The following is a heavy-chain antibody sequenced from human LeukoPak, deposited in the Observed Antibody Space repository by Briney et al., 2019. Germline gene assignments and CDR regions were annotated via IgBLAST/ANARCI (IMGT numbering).Heavy chain of an antibody. CDR2: IKQDETEK. CDR1: GFTFSNFW. V-gene: IGHV3-7*03. D-gene: IGHD4-17*01. CDR3: AKDMTTVTTSGSDY. J-gene: IGHJ4*02. Sequence: GGSLRLSCTASGFTFSNFWMGWVRQAPGKGLEWVANIKQDETEKFYLGSVKGRFTISRDNAKNSLYLQMNSLRAEDTALYYCAKDMTTVTTSGSDYWGQGTLVTVSS.